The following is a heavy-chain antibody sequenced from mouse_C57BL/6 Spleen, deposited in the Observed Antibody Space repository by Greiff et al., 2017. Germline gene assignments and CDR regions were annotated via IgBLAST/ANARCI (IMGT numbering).Heavy chain of an antibody. V-gene: IGHV6-3*01. D-gene: IGHD4-1*01. J-gene: IGHJ4*01. CDR2: IRLKSDNYAT. CDR1: GFTFSNYW. CDR3: TGGWDGAMDY. Sequence: EVMLVESGGGLVQPGGSMKLSCVASGFTFSNYWMNWVRQSPEKGLEWVAQIRLKSDNYATHYAESVKGRFTISRDDSNSSVYLQMNNLRAEDTGIYYCTGGWDGAMDYWGQGTSVTVSS.